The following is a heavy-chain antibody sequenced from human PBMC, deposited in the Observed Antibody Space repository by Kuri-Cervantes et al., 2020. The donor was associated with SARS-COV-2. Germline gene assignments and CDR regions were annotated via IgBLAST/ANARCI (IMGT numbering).Heavy chain of an antibody. CDR2: ISYDGSNK. CDR1: GFTFSSYA. CDR3: AREGDLTGLFDY. V-gene: IGHV3-30-3*01. Sequence: GESLKISCAASGFTFSSYAMHWVRQAPGKGLEWVAVISYDGSNKYYADSVKGRFTISRDNSKNTLYLQMNSLRAEDTAVYYCAREGDLTGLFDYWGQGTLVTVSS. J-gene: IGHJ4*02. D-gene: IGHD3-16*01.